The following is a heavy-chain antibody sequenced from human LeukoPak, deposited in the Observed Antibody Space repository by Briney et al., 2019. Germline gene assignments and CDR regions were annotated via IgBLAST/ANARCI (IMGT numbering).Heavy chain of an antibody. D-gene: IGHD6-6*01. V-gene: IGHV1-69*05. CDR3: AISSSPIFYYFDY. CDR1: GGTFSSYA. Sequence: SVKVSCKASGGTFSSYAISWVRQAPGQGLEWMGGIIPIFGTANYAQKFQGRVTITTDESTSTAYMELSSLRSEDTAVYCCAISSSPIFYYFDYWGQGALGTVSS. CDR2: IIPIFGTA. J-gene: IGHJ4*02.